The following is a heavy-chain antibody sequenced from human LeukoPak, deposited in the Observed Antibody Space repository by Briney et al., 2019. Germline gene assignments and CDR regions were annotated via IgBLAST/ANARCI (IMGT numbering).Heavy chain of an antibody. CDR3: ARDGYGGNRDFDY. Sequence: AGGSLRLSCAASGFTFSTFAMIWVRQPPGKGLEWVSSISSSSSYIYYADSVKGRFTISRDNAKNSLYLQMNSLRAEDTAVYYCARDGYGGNRDFDYWGQGTLVTVSS. CDR1: GFTFSTFA. V-gene: IGHV3-21*01. D-gene: IGHD4-23*01. CDR2: ISSSSSYI. J-gene: IGHJ4*02.